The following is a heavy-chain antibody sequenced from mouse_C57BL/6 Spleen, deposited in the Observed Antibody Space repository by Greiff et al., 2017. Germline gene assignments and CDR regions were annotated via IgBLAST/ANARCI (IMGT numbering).Heavy chain of an antibody. CDR3: ARIYCGNYGAYAMDY. J-gene: IGHJ4*01. CDR1: GYTFTSYW. Sequence: QVQLQQPGAELVRPGTSVKLSCTASGYTFTSYWMHWVKQRPGQGLEWIGVIDPAVSYTNYTQKFKGKATLTVDTSSSTAYLQLSSLTSEDSAVYYCARIYCGNYGAYAMDYWGQGTSVTVSS. CDR2: IDPAVSYT. V-gene: IGHV1-59*01. D-gene: IGHD2-1*01.